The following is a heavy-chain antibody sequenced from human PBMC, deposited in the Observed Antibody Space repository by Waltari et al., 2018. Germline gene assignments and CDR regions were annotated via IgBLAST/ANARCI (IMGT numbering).Heavy chain of an antibody. V-gene: IGHV4-59*01. Sequence: QVQLQESGPGLVKPSETLSLTCTVSGGSISSYYWSWIRQPPGKGLEWIGYIYYSGSTNYNPSLKSRVTISVDTSKNQFSLKLSSVTAADTAVYYCARGERYNWNYKALLDAFDIWGQGTMVTVSS. CDR2: IYYSGST. CDR3: ARGERYNWNYKALLDAFDI. J-gene: IGHJ3*02. CDR1: GGSISSYY. D-gene: IGHD1-7*01.